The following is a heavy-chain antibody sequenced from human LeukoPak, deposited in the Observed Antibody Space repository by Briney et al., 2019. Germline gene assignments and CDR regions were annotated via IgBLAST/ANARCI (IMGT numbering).Heavy chain of an antibody. CDR1: GFIFSSYG. CDR2: ISYDGTDK. CDR3: AKDRNFEGGTTADYFHL. J-gene: IGHJ1*01. D-gene: IGHD1-7*01. Sequence: GGSLRLSCAASGFIFSSYGMHWVRQAPGKGLEWAAVISYDGTDKDYADSVKGRFTISRDNSNNTLYLQMNSLRAEDTAVYYCAKDRNFEGGTTADYFHLWGQGTLVTVSS. V-gene: IGHV3-30*18.